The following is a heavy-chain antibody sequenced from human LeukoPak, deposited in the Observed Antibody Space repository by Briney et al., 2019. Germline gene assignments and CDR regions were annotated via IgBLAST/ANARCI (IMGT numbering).Heavy chain of an antibody. V-gene: IGHV4-34*01. D-gene: IGHD3-10*01. CDR3: ARGRVDYYGSGSYYDAFDI. CDR1: GGSFSGYY. Sequence: PSGTLSLTCAVYGGSFSGYYWSWIRQPPGKGLEWIGEINHSGNTNYNPSLKSRVTISVGTSKNQFSLKLTSVTAADTALYYCARGRVDYYGSGSYYDAFDIWGQGTMVTVSS. CDR2: INHSGNT. J-gene: IGHJ3*02.